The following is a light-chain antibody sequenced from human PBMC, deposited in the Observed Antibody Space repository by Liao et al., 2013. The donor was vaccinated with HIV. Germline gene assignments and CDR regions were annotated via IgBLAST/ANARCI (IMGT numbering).Light chain of an antibody. Sequence: SYALTQPPSVSVSPGQTATITCSGHELGHKYVSWYQQRPGLSPVLVIYHDDRRPSGIPERFSGSNSGNTATLTISGTQAMDEADYYCQAWDSSPLFGTGTKVTVL. CDR3: QAWDSSPL. V-gene: IGLV3-1*01. J-gene: IGLJ1*01. CDR1: ELGHKY. CDR2: HDD.